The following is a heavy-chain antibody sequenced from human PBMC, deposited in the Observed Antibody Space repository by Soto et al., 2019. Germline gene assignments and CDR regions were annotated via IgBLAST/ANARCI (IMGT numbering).Heavy chain of an antibody. CDR1: GYTFTSYA. CDR3: AKDYSDFPAFDY. Sequence: GSVKISCKASGYTFTSYAMHWVRQAPGRRREGMGWINAGNGNTKCSRKFQGRVTITRDTSASRAYMELSSLRSEETAVYYCAKDYSDFPAFDYWGQGTLVTVSS. D-gene: IGHD4-17*01. J-gene: IGHJ4*02. V-gene: IGHV1-3*01. CDR2: INAGNGNT.